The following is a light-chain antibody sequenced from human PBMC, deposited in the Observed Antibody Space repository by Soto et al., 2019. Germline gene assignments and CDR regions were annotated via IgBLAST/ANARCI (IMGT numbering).Light chain of an antibody. CDR3: HQFATSRT. CDR2: GAS. J-gene: IGKJ1*01. Sequence: EIVMAQSPATLSVSPGERATLSCRASQSVSSNLAWYQQKPGQAPRLLIYGASSRATGIPDRFSGSGSGTDFTLTISRLEPEDFAVYYCHQFATSRTFGQGTKV. V-gene: IGKV3-20*01. CDR1: QSVSSN.